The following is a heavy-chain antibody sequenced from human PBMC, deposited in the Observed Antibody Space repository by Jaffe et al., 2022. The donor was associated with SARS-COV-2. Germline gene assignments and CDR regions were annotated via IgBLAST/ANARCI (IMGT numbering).Heavy chain of an antibody. J-gene: IGHJ6*02. CDR2: ISWNSGSI. CDR3: AKSSYHYGMDV. D-gene: IGHD6-6*01. Sequence: EVQLVESGGGLVQPGRSLRLSCAASGFTFDDYAMHWVRQAPGKGLEWVSGISWNSGSIGYADSVKGRFTISRDNAKNSLYLQMNSLRAEDTALYYCAKSSYHYGMDVWGQGTTVTVSS. CDR1: GFTFDDYA. V-gene: IGHV3-9*01.